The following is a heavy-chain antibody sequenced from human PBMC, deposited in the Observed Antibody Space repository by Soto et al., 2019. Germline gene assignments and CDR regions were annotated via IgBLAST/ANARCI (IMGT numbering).Heavy chain of an antibody. D-gene: IGHD2-2*01. Sequence: EVQLLESGGGLVQPGRSLRLSCAASGFTFSTSGMLWVRQPPGEGLEWVSAIGPNPANTKYTDSVKGRFTISKDNSKNTVFLQMSTLRAEDTALYYCATARHCSSDACPAAEWGQGTLITVSS. J-gene: IGHJ4*02. CDR2: IGPNPANT. CDR1: GFTFSTSG. CDR3: ATARHCSSDACPAAE. V-gene: IGHV3-23*01.